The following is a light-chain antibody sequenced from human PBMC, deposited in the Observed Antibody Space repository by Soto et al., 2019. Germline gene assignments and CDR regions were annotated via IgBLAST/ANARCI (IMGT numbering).Light chain of an antibody. Sequence: QSVLTQPPSVSAAPGQKVTISCSGSSSNIGNHFVSWYQQVPGTAPTLLIYDGDKRPSGIPDRFSGSKSGTSATLGITGLQSGDEADYYCGAWDGSLSTGVFGGGTKLTVL. CDR2: DGD. CDR3: GAWDGSLSTGV. V-gene: IGLV1-51*01. CDR1: SSNIGNHF. J-gene: IGLJ3*02.